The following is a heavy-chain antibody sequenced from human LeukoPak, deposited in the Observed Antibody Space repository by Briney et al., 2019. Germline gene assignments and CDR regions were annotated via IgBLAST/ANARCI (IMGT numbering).Heavy chain of an antibody. V-gene: IGHV4-39*07. CDR2: IYYSGST. CDR3: AREPYYDFWSGYADY. D-gene: IGHD3-3*01. Sequence: SETLSLTCTVSGGSISSSSYYWGWIRQPPGKGLEWIGSIYYSGSTYYNPSLKSRVTISVDTSKNQISLKLSSVTAADTAVYYCAREPYYDFWSGYADYWGQGTLVTVSS. CDR1: GGSISSSSYY. J-gene: IGHJ4*02.